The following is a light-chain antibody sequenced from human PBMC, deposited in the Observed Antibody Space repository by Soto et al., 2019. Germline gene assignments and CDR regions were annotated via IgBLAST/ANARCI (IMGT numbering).Light chain of an antibody. Sequence: ERVMAQSPATLSLYPGERASIYCRPSLSVSSDLAWYRQKPGQAPRLLIYRAFTRATGIPARFSGSGFGTDFTLTISSLQPEDFAVYYCQQYNNWPLTFGGGTQVDIK. CDR2: RAF. J-gene: IGKJ4*01. CDR3: QQYNNWPLT. V-gene: IGKV3-15*01. CDR1: LSVSSD.